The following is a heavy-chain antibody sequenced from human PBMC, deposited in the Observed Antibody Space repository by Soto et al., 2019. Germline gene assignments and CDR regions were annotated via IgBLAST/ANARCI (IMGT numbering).Heavy chain of an antibody. Sequence: ASVKVSCKGSGYTFTSYDINWVRQATGQGLEWMGWMNPNSGNTGYAQKFQGRVTMTRNTSISTAYMELSSLRSEDTAVYYCAREGGWRGYYYMDVWGKGTTVTVSS. V-gene: IGHV1-8*01. CDR2: MNPNSGNT. J-gene: IGHJ6*03. CDR1: GYTFTSYD. CDR3: AREGGWRGYYYMDV. D-gene: IGHD6-19*01.